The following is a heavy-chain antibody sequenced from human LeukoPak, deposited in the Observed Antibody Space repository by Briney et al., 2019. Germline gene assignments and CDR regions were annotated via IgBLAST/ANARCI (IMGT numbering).Heavy chain of an antibody. CDR3: ARMTPDSPSFDY. Sequence: GPSLLNPTPPLTLTFTFSGFSLGTPDMCVTWIRQPPGKTLGWLTPTDWADDKFYSPSLRTPLTIPKATPKNQVVLRMTSMDPVDTGTYYCARMTPDSPSFDYWGQGALITVSS. CDR2: TDWADDK. CDR1: GFSLGTPDMC. D-gene: IGHD2-15*01. J-gene: IGHJ4*02. V-gene: IGHV2-70*17.